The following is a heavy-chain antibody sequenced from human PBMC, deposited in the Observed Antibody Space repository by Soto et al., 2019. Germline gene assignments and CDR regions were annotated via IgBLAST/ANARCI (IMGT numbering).Heavy chain of an antibody. CDR1: GYTFTSYG. Sequence: QVQLVQSGAEVKKPGASVKVSCKASGYTFTSYGIIWVRQAPGQGLEWVGWITPYNGNTNYAQKLQGRVTMTTDTSTSTAYMELRSLRSDDTAVYYCAKGAGWEPEYYSDYWGQGTLVTVSS. V-gene: IGHV1-18*01. J-gene: IGHJ4*02. CDR2: ITPYNGNT. D-gene: IGHD1-26*01. CDR3: AKGAGWEPEYYSDY.